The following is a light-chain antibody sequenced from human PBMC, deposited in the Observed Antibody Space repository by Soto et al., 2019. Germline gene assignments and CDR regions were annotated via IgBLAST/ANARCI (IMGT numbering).Light chain of an antibody. CDR1: SSNIGAGYD. Sequence: QLVLTQPPSVSGAPGQRVTISCTGSSSNIGAGYDVQWYQQLPGAAPRLLIFGNTNRPSGVPDRFSGSRSGTSASLAISGIQAEDEADYYCQSYDISLSVSVVFGGGTKLTVL. CDR3: QSYDISLSVSVV. CDR2: GNT. V-gene: IGLV1-40*01. J-gene: IGLJ2*01.